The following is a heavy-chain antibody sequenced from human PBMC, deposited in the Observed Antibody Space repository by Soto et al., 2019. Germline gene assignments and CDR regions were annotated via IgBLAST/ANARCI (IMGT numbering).Heavy chain of an antibody. CDR2: ISYDGNKK. D-gene: IGHD2-2*01. Sequence: QVQLVESGGGVVQPGRSLRLSCVASGFTFSYYGMHWVRQAPGKGLEWVAIISYDGNKKYYADSVKGRFTISRDNSKNTLYLQMVSLRTDDTATYFCAKDTGDCSRTNCNPGNNWFGPWGQGDLVTVSS. CDR1: GFTFSYYG. J-gene: IGHJ5*02. CDR3: AKDTGDCSRTNCNPGNNWFGP. V-gene: IGHV3-30*18.